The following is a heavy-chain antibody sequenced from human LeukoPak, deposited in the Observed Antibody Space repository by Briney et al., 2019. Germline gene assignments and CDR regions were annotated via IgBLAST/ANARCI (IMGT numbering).Heavy chain of an antibody. CDR1: GFTFSSYE. D-gene: IGHD3-10*02. CDR3: AELGITMIGGV. V-gene: IGHV3-48*03. CDR2: ISSSGSTI. Sequence: GGSLRLSCAASGFTFSSYEMNWVRQAPGKGGEGVSYISSSGSTIYYADCVKGRFTISRDNAKNSLYLQMNSLRAEDTAVYYCAELGITMIGGVWGKGTTVTISS. J-gene: IGHJ6*03.